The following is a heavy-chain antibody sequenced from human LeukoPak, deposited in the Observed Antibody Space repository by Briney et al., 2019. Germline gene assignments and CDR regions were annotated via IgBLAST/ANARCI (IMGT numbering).Heavy chain of an antibody. CDR1: GFPFSSYA. J-gene: IGHJ4*02. CDR3: ARVPNSSGWSTFDY. V-gene: IGHV3-64*01. CDR2: ISSNGGNT. Sequence: GSLRLFCAASGFPFSSYAMHWVRQAPGKGLEYVSAISSNGGNTFYANSVKGRFTVSRDSSKSTLYLQMGSLRPEDTAVYYCARVPNSSGWSTFDYWGLGTLVTVSS. D-gene: IGHD6-19*01.